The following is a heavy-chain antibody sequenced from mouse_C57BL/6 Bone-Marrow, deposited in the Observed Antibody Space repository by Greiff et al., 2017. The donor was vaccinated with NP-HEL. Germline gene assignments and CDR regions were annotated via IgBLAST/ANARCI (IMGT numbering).Heavy chain of an antibody. V-gene: IGHV14-2*01. Sequence: EVQLQQSGAELVKPGASVKLSCTASGFNIKDYYMHWVKQRTEQGLEWIGRIDPEDGEPKYAPKFQGKATITADTSSNTAYLQLSSLTSEDTAVYYWARDGHLLWLRRSWFAYWGQGTLVTVSA. CDR3: ARDGHLLWLRRSWFAY. J-gene: IGHJ3*01. CDR2: IDPEDGEP. D-gene: IGHD2-2*01. CDR1: GFNIKDYY.